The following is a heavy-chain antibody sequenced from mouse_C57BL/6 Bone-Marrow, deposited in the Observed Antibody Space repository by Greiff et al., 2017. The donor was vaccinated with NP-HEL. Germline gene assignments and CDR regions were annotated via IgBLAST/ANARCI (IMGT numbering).Heavy chain of an antibody. V-gene: IGHV5-4*01. CDR2: ISDGGSYT. D-gene: IGHD1-1*02. CDR3: ARDRTMGGGFAY. Sequence: EVKLVESGGGLVKPGGSLKLSCAASGFTFSSYAMSWVRQTPEKRLEWVATISDGGSYTYYPDNVKGRFTISRDNAKNNLYLQMSHLKSEDTAMYYCARDRTMGGGFAYWGQGTLVTVSA. J-gene: IGHJ3*01. CDR1: GFTFSSYA.